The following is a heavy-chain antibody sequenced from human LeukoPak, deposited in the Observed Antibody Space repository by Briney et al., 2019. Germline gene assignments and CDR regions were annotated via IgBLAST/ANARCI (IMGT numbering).Heavy chain of an antibody. D-gene: IGHD5-18*01. J-gene: IGHJ4*02. CDR3: ARSSWIQQSSDF. Sequence: RASVKVSCKASGYSFTTFAMNWVRQAPGQGLEWMGWINTNTGNPTYAQDFTGRSVFSLDTSVTTTFLEISSLKAEDTAIYYCARSSWIQQSSDFWGQGTLVTVSS. CDR1: GYSFTTFA. V-gene: IGHV7-4-1*02. CDR2: INTNTGNP.